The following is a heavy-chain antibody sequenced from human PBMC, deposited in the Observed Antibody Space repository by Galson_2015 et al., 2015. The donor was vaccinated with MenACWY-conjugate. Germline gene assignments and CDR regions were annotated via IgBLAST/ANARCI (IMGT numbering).Heavy chain of an antibody. J-gene: IGHJ4*02. Sequence: ATLSLPCSVSGFSISSGFYWGWIRQSPGKGLEWIGTIDHRGYTYEHPSLESRITISVDTSRNQFSLRLTSMTAADTAVFYCARTGRMAVALSYFDSWGQGTLVTVSA. D-gene: IGHD6-19*01. CDR1: GFSISSGFY. CDR2: IDHRGYT. CDR3: ARTGRMAVALSYFDS. V-gene: IGHV4-38-2*01.